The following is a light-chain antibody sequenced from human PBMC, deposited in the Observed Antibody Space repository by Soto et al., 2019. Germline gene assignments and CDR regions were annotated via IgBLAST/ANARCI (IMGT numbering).Light chain of an antibody. CDR1: SNDVGGYNY. CDR2: DVS. V-gene: IGLV2-11*01. CDR3: CSYAGTYWV. J-gene: IGLJ3*02. Sequence: QSALTQPHSVSGSPGQSVTISCTGTSNDVGGYNYVSWFQQHPGKVPKLMVYDVSYRPSGVPDRFSGSKSGNTASLTISGLQADDEGDYYCCSYAGTYWVFGGGTKLTVL.